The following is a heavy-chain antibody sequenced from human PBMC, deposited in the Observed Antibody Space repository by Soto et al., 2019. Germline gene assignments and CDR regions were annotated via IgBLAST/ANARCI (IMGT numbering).Heavy chain of an antibody. J-gene: IGHJ4*02. CDR2: IYYSGST. D-gene: IGHD6-13*01. Sequence: QLQLQESGPGLVKPSETLSLTCTVSGGSISSSNYYWGWIRQPPGKGLEWIGSIYYSGSTYYNPSLKSRVTISVDTSKNQFSLKLSSVTAADTAVYYCARRGSSSWYGYWGQGTLVTVSS. V-gene: IGHV4-39*01. CDR1: GGSISSSNYY. CDR3: ARRGSSSWYGY.